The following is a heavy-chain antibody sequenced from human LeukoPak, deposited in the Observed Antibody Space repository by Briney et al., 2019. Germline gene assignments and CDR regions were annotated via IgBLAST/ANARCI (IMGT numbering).Heavy chain of an antibody. CDR2: IHYSGTT. Sequence: SETLSLTCTVSGDSVRSGNYFWTWIRQPPGKGLEWIGNIHYSGTTNYSPSFKSRVTRSVDTSKNQFSLKLNSVTAADTAVYYCARDPVYGGKGLGPWGQGTLVTVSS. CDR1: GDSVRSGNYF. J-gene: IGHJ5*02. CDR3: ARDPVYGGKGLGP. D-gene: IGHD4-23*01. V-gene: IGHV4-61*01.